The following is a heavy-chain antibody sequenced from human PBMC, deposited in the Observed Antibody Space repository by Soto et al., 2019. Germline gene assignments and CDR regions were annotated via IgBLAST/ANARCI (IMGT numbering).Heavy chain of an antibody. CDR3: ASITMIVVG. D-gene: IGHD3-22*01. CDR2: IYYIGSP. V-gene: IGHV4-61*01. J-gene: IGHJ4*02. CDR1: GGSVSSGSYY. Sequence: SETLSLTCTVSGGSVSSGSYYWSWIRQPPGKGLEWIGYIYYIGSPNYNPSLKSRVTISVDTSKNQFSLKLSSVTAADTAVYYCASITMIVVGWGQGTLVPVSS.